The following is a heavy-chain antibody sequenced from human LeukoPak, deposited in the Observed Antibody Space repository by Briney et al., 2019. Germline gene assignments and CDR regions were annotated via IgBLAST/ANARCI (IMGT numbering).Heavy chain of an antibody. CDR2: ISGSGGST. J-gene: IGHJ6*03. CDR1: GFTFSSYA. V-gene: IGHV3-23*01. Sequence: PGGSLRLSCAASGFTFSSYAKSWDRQAPGKGLEWVSAISGSGGSTYYADSVKGRFTISRDNSKNTLYLQMNSLRAEDTAVYYCAKEGYYYYYMDVWGKGTTVTVSS. CDR3: AKEGYYYYYMDV.